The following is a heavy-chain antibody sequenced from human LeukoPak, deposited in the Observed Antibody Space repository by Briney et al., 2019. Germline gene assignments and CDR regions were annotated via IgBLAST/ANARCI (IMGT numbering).Heavy chain of an antibody. J-gene: IGHJ4*02. V-gene: IGHV1-69*05. CDR1: GGTFSSYA. D-gene: IGHD4-17*01. CDR3: ASRANYGDYGLDY. Sequence: AASVKVSCKASGGTFSSYAISWVRLAPGQGLEWMGRIIPIFGTANYAQKFQGRVTITTAESTSTAYMELSSLRSEDTAVYYCASRANYGDYGLDYWGQGTLVTVSS. CDR2: IIPIFGTA.